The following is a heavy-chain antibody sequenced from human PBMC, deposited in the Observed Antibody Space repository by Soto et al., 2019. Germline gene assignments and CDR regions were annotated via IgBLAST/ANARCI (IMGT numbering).Heavy chain of an antibody. CDR1: GGSFRRDA. CDR2: ILPFFGTA. V-gene: IGHV1-69*12. CDR3: AREHEFGGNSDGFDV. Sequence: QVQLVQSGAEVKKPGSSVKVSCKASGGSFRRDAINWVRQAPGQGPERMGGILPFFGTADYAQKFQGRVTLTGDVSTTTVYRKLSSLRFEDTAVYYCAREHEFGGNSDGFDVWGQRTMVIVSS. J-gene: IGHJ3*01. D-gene: IGHD2-15*01.